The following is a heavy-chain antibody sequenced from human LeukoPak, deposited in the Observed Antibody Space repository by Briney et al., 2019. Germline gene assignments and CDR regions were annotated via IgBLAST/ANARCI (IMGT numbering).Heavy chain of an antibody. CDR1: GGTFSSYA. CDR3: ARAEGAVVTAGYWFDP. J-gene: IGHJ5*02. Sequence: SVKVSCKASGGTFSSYAISWVRQAPGQGLEWMGGIIPIFGTANYAQKFQGRVTITTDESTSTAYMELSSLRSEDTAVYYCARAEGAVVTAGYWFDPWGQGTLVTVSS. CDR2: IIPIFGTA. D-gene: IGHD4-23*01. V-gene: IGHV1-69*05.